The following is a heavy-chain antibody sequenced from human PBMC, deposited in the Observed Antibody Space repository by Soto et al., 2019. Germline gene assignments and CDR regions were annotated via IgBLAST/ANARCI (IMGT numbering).Heavy chain of an antibody. CDR1: GFTFSRYG. V-gene: IGHV3-33*01. CDR3: ASDWYSYWELGDY. CDR2: IWSDGSTK. D-gene: IGHD5-18*01. Sequence: QGQRVESGGGVVQPGRSLRLSCAASGFTFSRYGMHWVRQAPGTGMEWVAVIWSDGSTKDYADYVKGRFTISRDNSKNTLYLQMNSLRAEDTAVYYCASDWYSYWELGDYWGQGPLVTVSS. J-gene: IGHJ4*02.